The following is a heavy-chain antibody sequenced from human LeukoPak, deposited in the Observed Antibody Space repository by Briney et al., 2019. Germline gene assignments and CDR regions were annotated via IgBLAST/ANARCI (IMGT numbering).Heavy chain of an antibody. D-gene: IGHD2-15*01. CDR2: ISSNGGST. CDR3: ARALLPIVVVAQPNWFDP. J-gene: IGHJ5*02. V-gene: IGHV3-64*01. Sequence: GGSLRLSCAASGFTFSSYSMNWVRQAPGKGLEYVSAISSNGGSTYYANSVKGRFTISRDNSKNTLYLQMGSLRAEDTAVYYCARALLPIVVVAQPNWFDPWGQGTLVTVSS. CDR1: GFTFSSYS.